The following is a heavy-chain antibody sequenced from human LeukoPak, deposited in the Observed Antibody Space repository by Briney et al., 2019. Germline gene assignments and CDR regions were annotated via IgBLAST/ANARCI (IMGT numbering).Heavy chain of an antibody. V-gene: IGHV7-4-1*02. CDR2: INTTTGNP. CDR1: GYLFSTYP. J-gene: IGHJ4*02. CDR3: ARTASGNYGTFDY. Sequence: SVKVSCKASGYLFSTYPMNWLRQAPGQGLEYRGWINTTTGNPTYVQGFTGRFVFSLDTSVSTAYLQISSLKAADIAVYYCARTASGNYGTFDYWGQGTPVTVSS. D-gene: IGHD1-26*01.